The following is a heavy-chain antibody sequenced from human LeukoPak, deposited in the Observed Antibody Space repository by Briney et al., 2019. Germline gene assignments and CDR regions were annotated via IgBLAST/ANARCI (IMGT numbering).Heavy chain of an antibody. D-gene: IGHD6-19*01. CDR3: ATLAVAGTPFDY. J-gene: IGHJ4*02. V-gene: IGHV1-2*04. Sequence: GASVKVSCQASGYTFTGYYMHWVRQAPGQGLEWMGWINPNSGGTNYAQKFQGWVTMTRDTSISTAYMELSRLRSDDTAVYYCATLAVAGTPFDYWGQGALVTVSS. CDR2: INPNSGGT. CDR1: GYTFTGYY.